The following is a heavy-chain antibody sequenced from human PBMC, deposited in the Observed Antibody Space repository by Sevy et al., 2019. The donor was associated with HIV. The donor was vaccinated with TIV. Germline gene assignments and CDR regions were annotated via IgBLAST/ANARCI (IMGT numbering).Heavy chain of an antibody. Sequence: GGSLRLSCAASGFTFSSYGMHWVRQAPGKGLEWVALICYDGSKKYYADFLKGGFTIARDNSKNTLYLQMYSLGDEDTAVYYCVSGAYYYESRTENFDDWGQGTLVTVSS. D-gene: IGHD3-22*01. J-gene: IGHJ4*02. CDR2: ICYDGSKK. CDR3: VSGAYYYESRTENFDD. CDR1: GFTFSSYG. V-gene: IGHV3-33*01.